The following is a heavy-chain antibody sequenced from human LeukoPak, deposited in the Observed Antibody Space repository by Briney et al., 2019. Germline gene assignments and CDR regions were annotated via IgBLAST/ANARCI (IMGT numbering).Heavy chain of an antibody. CDR1: RFTFSNFG. CDR2: ISFDGKNK. V-gene: IGHV3-30*03. D-gene: IGHD6-19*01. J-gene: IGHJ4*02. Sequence: GGSLRLSCAAARFTFSNFGMHWVRQAPGKGLEWVALISFDGKNKYYADSVKGRFTISRDNPKKTLYLQMNSLRAEDTAVYYCAREVNNGWYDWGQGTLVTVSS. CDR3: AREVNNGWYD.